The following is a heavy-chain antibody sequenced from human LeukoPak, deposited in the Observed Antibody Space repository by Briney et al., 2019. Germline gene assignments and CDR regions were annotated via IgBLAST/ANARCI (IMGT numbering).Heavy chain of an antibody. J-gene: IGHJ4*02. CDR2: IYPGDSDT. V-gene: IGHV5-51*01. D-gene: IGHD2-15*01. CDR1: GYNFTSYW. Sequence: EESLKISCKGSGYNFTSYWIGWVRQMPGKGLEWMGIIYPGDSDTRYSPSFQGQVTISADKSISTASLQWSSLKASDTAMYYCTRRGGSLNYFNYWGQGTLITVSS. CDR3: TRRGGSLNYFNY.